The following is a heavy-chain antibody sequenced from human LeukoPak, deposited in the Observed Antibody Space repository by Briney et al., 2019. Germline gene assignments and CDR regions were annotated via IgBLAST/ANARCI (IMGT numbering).Heavy chain of an antibody. V-gene: IGHV1-2*02. CDR2: INCNSGGT. CDR1: GYTFTGYY. J-gene: IGHJ3*02. CDR3: AREPPDYGDSDLDAFDI. Sequence: ASVKVSCKASGYTFTGYYLHWVRQAPGQGLEWMGWINCNSGGTNYAQKFQGRVTITADKSTSTAYMELSSLRSEDTAVYYCAREPPDYGDSDLDAFDIWGQGTMVTVSS. D-gene: IGHD4-17*01.